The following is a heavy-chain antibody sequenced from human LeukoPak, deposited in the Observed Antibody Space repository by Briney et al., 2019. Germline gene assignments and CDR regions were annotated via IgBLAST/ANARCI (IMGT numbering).Heavy chain of an antibody. CDR1: GGSISSSSYY. CDR2: IYYSGST. Sequence: SETLSLTCTVSGGSISSSSYYWGWIRQPPGKGLEWIGSIYYSGSTYYNPSLKSRVTISVDTSKNQFSLKLSSVTAADTAVYYCAREGYIPNYDYVWGSYRPGYFDYWGQGTVVTVSS. J-gene: IGHJ4*02. D-gene: IGHD3-16*02. CDR3: AREGYIPNYDYVWGSYRPGYFDY. V-gene: IGHV4-39*07.